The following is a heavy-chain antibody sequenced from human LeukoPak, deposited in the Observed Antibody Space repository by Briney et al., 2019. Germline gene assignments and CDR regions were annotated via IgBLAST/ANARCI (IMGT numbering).Heavy chain of an antibody. Sequence: PGGSLRLSCAASGFTFSSYSMNWVRQAPGKGLEWIGEISHSGTTNYNPSLRSRVAMSLDRDNNQFSLSLRSVTAADTAVYYCTRESRPFCPFAFWGQGVLVTVSS. D-gene: IGHD2-2*01. J-gene: IGHJ4*02. CDR2: ISHSGTT. CDR1: GFTFSSYSM. CDR3: TRESRPFCPFAF. V-gene: IGHV4-4*02.